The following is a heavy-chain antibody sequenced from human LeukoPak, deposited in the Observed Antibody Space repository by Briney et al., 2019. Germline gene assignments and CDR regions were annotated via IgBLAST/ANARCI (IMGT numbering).Heavy chain of an antibody. CDR2: IYYSGST. D-gene: IGHD3-22*01. V-gene: IGHV4-39*07. CDR1: GGSISSSSYY. CDR3: ARDHPGNLVVARFNWFDP. Sequence: KPSETLSLTCTVSGGSISSSSYYWGWIRQPPGKGLEWIGSIYYSGSTYYNPSLKSRVTISVDTSKNQFSLKLSSVTAADTAVYYCARDHPGNLVVARFNWFDPWGQGTLVTVSS. J-gene: IGHJ5*02.